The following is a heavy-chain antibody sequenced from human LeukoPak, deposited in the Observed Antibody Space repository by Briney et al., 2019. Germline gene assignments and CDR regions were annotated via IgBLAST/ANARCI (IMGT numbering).Heavy chain of an antibody. CDR3: ARHPSGCSSTSCYTFYYYYMDV. J-gene: IGHJ6*03. CDR2: IYTSGST. Sequence: SETLSLTCTVSGGSISGYYWSWIRQPAGKGLEWIGRIYTSGSTNYTPSLTSRVTMSVDTSKNQFSLKLSSVTAADTAVYYCARHPSGCSSTSCYTFYYYYMDVWGKGTTVTVSS. CDR1: GGSISGYY. D-gene: IGHD2-2*02. V-gene: IGHV4-4*07.